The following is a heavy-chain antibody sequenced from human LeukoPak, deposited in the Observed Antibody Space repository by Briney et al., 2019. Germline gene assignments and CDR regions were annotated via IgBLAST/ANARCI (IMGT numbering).Heavy chain of an antibody. CDR2: INHSGST. CDR1: GGSFSDYY. Sequence: PSETLSLTCAVYGGSFSDYYWSWIRQPPGKGLEWIWEINHSGSTNYNPSLKSRVTISVDTSKNQFSLTLSSVTAADTAVYYCARDPVPDDSNGYYYLSPWGQGTLVTVSS. CDR3: ARDPVPDDSNGYYYLSP. J-gene: IGHJ5*02. D-gene: IGHD3-22*01. V-gene: IGHV4-34*01.